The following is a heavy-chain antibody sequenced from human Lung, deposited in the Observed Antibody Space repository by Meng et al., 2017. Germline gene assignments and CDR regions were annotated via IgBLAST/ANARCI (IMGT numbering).Heavy chain of an antibody. CDR2: IYWDDDK. D-gene: IGHD3-22*01. V-gene: IGHV2-5*02. Sequence: IPLKESCPTLVEPTQTLTLTCTFSGFSPSTSGVGVGWIRQPPGTALEWLALIYWDDDKRYSPSLKSRLTITKDTSKNQVVLTMTNMDPVDTATYYCAHASYYYDSSGYKFFDYWGQGTLVTVSS. J-gene: IGHJ4*02. CDR1: GFSPSTSGVG. CDR3: AHASYYYDSSGYKFFDY.